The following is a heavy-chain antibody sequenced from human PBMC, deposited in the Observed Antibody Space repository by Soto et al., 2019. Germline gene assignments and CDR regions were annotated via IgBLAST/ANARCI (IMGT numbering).Heavy chain of an antibody. CDR3: ARLFCSTTTCDSWFDP. CDR2: IDPRDSYV. V-gene: IGHV5-10-1*01. CDR1: GYTCTTFC. J-gene: IGHJ5*02. D-gene: IGHD2-2*01. Sequence: GGSLRIWWTGFGYTCTTFCISLVRQMPGKGLEWMGRIDPRDSYVNYSPSFQGHVTISLDKSISTAYLQWGSLKASDTAMYYCARLFCSTTTCDSWFDPWGQGTLVTVSS.